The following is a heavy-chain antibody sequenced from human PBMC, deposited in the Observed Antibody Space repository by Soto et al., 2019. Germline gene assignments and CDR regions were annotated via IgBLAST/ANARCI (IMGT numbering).Heavy chain of an antibody. CDR3: ARDRGIAARPGYYYYMDV. D-gene: IGHD6-6*01. V-gene: IGHV4-59*01. CDR1: GGSISSYN. Sequence: QVQLQESGPGLVKPSETLSLTCTVSGGSISSYNWSWIRQPPGKGLEWIGYIYYSGSTNYNPSLKSRVTISVDTSKNQFSLKLSSVTAADTAVYYCARDRGIAARPGYYYYMDVWGKGTTVTVSS. CDR2: IYYSGST. J-gene: IGHJ6*03.